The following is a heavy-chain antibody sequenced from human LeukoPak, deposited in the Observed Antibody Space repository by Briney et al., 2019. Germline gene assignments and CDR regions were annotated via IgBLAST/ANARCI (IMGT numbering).Heavy chain of an antibody. CDR1: GFTFSSYG. D-gene: IGHD4-11*01. CDR2: IRYDGSNK. CDR3: AKADTVTTSLDY. Sequence: GGSLRLSCAASGFTFSSYGMHWVRQAPGKGLEWVAFIRYDGSNKYYADSVKGRFTISRDNPKNTLYLQMNSLRAEDTAVYYCAKADTVTTSLDYWGQGTLVTVSS. J-gene: IGHJ4*02. V-gene: IGHV3-30*02.